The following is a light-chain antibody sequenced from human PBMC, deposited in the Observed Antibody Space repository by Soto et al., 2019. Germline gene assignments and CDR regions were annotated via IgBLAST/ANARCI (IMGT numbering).Light chain of an antibody. J-gene: IGLJ3*02. Sequence: QSALTQPRSVSGSPGQSVTISCTGTSGDVGGYNYVSWYQQHPGKAPTLMIYDVSKRPSGVPDRFSGSKSGNTASLTISGLQTEDEADYYCCSYAGSYTLVFGGGTKVTVL. CDR3: CSYAGSYTLV. CDR2: DVS. CDR1: SGDVGGYNY. V-gene: IGLV2-11*01.